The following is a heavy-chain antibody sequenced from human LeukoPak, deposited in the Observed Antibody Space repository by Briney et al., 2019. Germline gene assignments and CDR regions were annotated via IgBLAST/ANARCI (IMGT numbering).Heavy chain of an antibody. CDR2: ISGNGDNT. CDR1: GFTFSTYA. J-gene: IGHJ4*02. V-gene: IGHV3-64*01. Sequence: RGSLRLSCAVSGFTFSTYAMHWVRQAPGKGLEYVSGISGNGDNTYYANSVKGRFTISRDNSKNTVYLQMGSLGAEDTAVYYCARSNTNCYCFDYWGQGTLVTVSS. D-gene: IGHD2-2*01. CDR3: ARSNTNCYCFDY.